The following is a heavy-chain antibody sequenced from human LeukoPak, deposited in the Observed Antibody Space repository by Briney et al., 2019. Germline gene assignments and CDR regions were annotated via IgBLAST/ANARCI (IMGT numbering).Heavy chain of an antibody. D-gene: IGHD3-22*01. CDR3: AKDRRDMILVVEFDY. V-gene: IGHV3-23*01. Sequence: GGSLRLSCAASGFTFSSCAMSWVRQAPGKGLEWVSAISGSGGSTYYADSVKGRFIISGDNSKNTLYLQMNSLRAEDTAVYYCAKDRRDMILVVEFDYWGQGTLVTVSS. CDR2: ISGSGGST. J-gene: IGHJ4*02. CDR1: GFTFSSCA.